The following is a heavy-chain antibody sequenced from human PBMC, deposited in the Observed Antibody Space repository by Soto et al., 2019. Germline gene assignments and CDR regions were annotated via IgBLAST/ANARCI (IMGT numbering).Heavy chain of an antibody. CDR2: IYYSGST. Sequence: QVQLQESGPGLVKPSQTLSLTCTVSGGSISSSGYYWSWIRQHPGKGLEWIGYIYYSGSTYYNPSLKXXVTISVDTSKNQFSLKLSSVTAADTAVYYCARDRDGGTFDIWGQGTMVTVSS. V-gene: IGHV4-31*03. D-gene: IGHD3-16*01. J-gene: IGHJ3*02. CDR1: GGSISSSGYY. CDR3: ARDRDGGTFDI.